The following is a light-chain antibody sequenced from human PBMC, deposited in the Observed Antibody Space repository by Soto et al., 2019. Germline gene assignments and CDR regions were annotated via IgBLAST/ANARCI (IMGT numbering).Light chain of an antibody. CDR2: GAS. CDR3: QQYNNWPPLT. V-gene: IGKV3-15*01. J-gene: IGKJ4*01. Sequence: EIVMTQSPATLSVSPGERATLSCRASQALGSNLAWYQQRPGQAPRLLLYGASTRATGIPTRFSGSGSGTEFTLTINSLQSEDFALYYCQQYNNWPPLTFGGGTRVEIK. CDR1: QALGSN.